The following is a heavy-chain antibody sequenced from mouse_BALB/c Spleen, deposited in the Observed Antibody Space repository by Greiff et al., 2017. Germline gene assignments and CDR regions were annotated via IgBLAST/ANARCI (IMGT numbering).Heavy chain of an antibody. J-gene: IGHJ3*01. V-gene: IGHV5-9-3*01. CDR2: ISSGGSYT. D-gene: IGHD3-1*01. CDR3: ARQRAIS. CDR1: GFTFSSYA. Sequence: EVMLVESGGGLVKPGGSLKLSCAASGFTFSSYAMSWVRQTPEKRLGWVATISSGGSYTYYPDSVKGRFTISRDNAKNTLYLQMSSLRSEDTAMYYCARQRAISWGQGTLVTVSA.